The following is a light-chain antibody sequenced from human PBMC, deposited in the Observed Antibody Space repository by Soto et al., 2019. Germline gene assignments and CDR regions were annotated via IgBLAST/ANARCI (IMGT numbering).Light chain of an antibody. CDR3: QQYNSYSPET. V-gene: IGKV3-11*01. J-gene: IGKJ1*01. Sequence: NVLIQSPATLSLSPGERVTLSCRASQSVSSYLAWYQHKPGQAPRLLIYDASSRATDIPARFSGSGSGTDFTLTISSLQPDDFATYYCQQYNSYSPETFGQRTKVDNK. CDR1: QSVSSY. CDR2: DAS.